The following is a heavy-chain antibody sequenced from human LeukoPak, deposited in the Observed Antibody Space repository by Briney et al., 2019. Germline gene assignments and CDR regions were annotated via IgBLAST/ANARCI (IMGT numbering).Heavy chain of an antibody. CDR1: GGSFSGYY. V-gene: IGHV4-34*01. D-gene: IGHD3-3*01. CDR2: INHSGST. Sequence: SETLSLTCAVYGGSFSGYYWSWIRQPPGKGLEWIGEINHSGSTNYNPSLKSRVTISVDTSKNQFSLKLSSVTAADTAVYYCARVSPPSLTIFGVATKRYFDSWGQGTLVTVSS. CDR3: ARVSPPSLTIFGVATKRYFDS. J-gene: IGHJ4*02.